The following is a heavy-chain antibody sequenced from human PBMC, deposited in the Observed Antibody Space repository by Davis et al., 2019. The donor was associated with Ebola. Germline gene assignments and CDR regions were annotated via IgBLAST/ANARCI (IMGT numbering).Heavy chain of an antibody. V-gene: IGHV3-48*01. J-gene: IGHJ5*02. D-gene: IGHD2-21*02. CDR2: ISGGSGAI. CDR1: RFTFSDYS. Sequence: PGGSLRLSCAASRFTFSDYSMNWVRQAPGKGLEWVSYISGGSGAIYYAASVKGRFTISRDNSKNTLYLQMNSLRPEDTAVYYCVRFDIVMETAHSWFDPWGQGTLVTVSS. CDR3: VRFDIVMETAHSWFDP.